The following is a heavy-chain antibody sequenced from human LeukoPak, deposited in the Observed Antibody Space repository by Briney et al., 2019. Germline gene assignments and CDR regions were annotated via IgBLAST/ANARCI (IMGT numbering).Heavy chain of an antibody. CDR2: IWYDGSNK. J-gene: IGHJ4*02. Sequence: GSLRLSCAASGFTLSNYGMHWVRQAPGKGLEWVAVIWYDGSNKYYADSVKGRFTISRDNSKNTLYLQMNSLRAEDTAVYYCARERGDYGDYLDYWGQGTLVTVSS. CDR1: GFTLSNYG. V-gene: IGHV3-33*08. D-gene: IGHD4-17*01. CDR3: ARERGDYGDYLDY.